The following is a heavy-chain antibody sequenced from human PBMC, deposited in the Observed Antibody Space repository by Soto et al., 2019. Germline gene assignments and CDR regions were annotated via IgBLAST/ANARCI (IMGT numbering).Heavy chain of an antibody. CDR2: INPSGGST. Sequence: VASVKVSCKASGYTFTSYYMHWVRQAPGQGLEWMGIINPSGGSTSYAQKFQGRVTMTRDTSTSTVYMELSSLRSEDTAVYYCARDLARDIVVVVAAARVGMDVWGQGTTVTVSS. CDR1: GYTFTSYY. CDR3: ARDLARDIVVVVAAARVGMDV. D-gene: IGHD2-15*01. V-gene: IGHV1-46*01. J-gene: IGHJ6*02.